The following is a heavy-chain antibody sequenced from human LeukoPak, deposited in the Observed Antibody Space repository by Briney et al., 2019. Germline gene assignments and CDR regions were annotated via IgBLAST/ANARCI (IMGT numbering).Heavy chain of an antibody. CDR2: IKSKTDGGTT. CDR1: GFTFSNAW. CDR3: TTDSGSYYDAFDI. V-gene: IGHV3-15*01. D-gene: IGHD1-26*01. Sequence: GGSLRLSCAASGFTFSNAWMSWVRQAPGKGLEWVGCIKSKTDGGTTDYAAPVKGRFTISRDDSKNTLYLQMNSLKTEDTAVYYCTTDSGSYYDAFDIWGQGTMVTVSS. J-gene: IGHJ3*02.